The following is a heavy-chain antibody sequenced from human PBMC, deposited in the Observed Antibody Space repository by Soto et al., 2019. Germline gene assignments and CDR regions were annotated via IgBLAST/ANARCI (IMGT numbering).Heavy chain of an antibody. V-gene: IGHV3-30-3*01. CDR1: GFTFSSYA. D-gene: IGHD6-6*01. J-gene: IGHJ6*02. CDR2: ISYDGSNK. CDR3: ARDGRGSSSLSYYYYYYGMDV. Sequence: LRLSCAASGFTFSSYAMHWVRQAPGKGLEWVAVISYDGSNKYYADSVKGRFTISRDNSKNTLYLQMNSLRAEDTAVYYCARDGRGSSSLSYYYYYYGMDVWGQGTTVTVSS.